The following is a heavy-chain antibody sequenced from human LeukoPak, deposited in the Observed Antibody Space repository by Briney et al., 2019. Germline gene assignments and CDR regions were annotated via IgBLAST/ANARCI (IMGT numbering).Heavy chain of an antibody. CDR2: TYYRSKWYN. Sequence: SQTLSLTCAISGDXVSSNSAAWDWVRQSPSRGLEWLGRTYYRSKWYNESAVSVKSRITINPDTSKNQFSLHLSSLTPEDTAVYYCAREQRGKSAFDIWGQGTLVTVSS. CDR3: AREQRGKSAFDI. V-gene: IGHV6-1*01. J-gene: IGHJ3*02. CDR1: GDXVSSNSAA. D-gene: IGHD4-23*01.